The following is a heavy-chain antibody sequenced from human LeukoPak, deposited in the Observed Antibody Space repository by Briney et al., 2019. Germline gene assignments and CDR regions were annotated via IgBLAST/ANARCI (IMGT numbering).Heavy chain of an antibody. J-gene: IGHJ2*01. Sequence: GGSLRLSCAASGFTVSSNYMSWVRQAPGKGLEWVSCVSSSSSFIYYADSVKGRFTISRDNAKNSLYLQMNSLRAEDTAVYYCARDYFSRAALLGYFDLWGRGTLVTVSS. D-gene: IGHD2-15*01. V-gene: IGHV3-21*01. CDR1: GFTVSSNY. CDR2: VSSSSSFI. CDR3: ARDYFSRAALLGYFDL.